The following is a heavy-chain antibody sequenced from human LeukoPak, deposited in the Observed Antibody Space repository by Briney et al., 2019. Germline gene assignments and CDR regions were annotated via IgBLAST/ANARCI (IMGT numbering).Heavy chain of an antibody. CDR3: GTGPRNDGEDD. V-gene: IGHV3-74*01. Sequence: GGSLRLSCAASGFTFSSYWMHWVRQAPGKGLVWVSRINADGSSTNYADSVKGRFTISRDNAKNTLYLQMNSLRAEDSAVYYCGTGPRNDGEDDWGQGTLVTVSS. J-gene: IGHJ4*02. CDR2: INADGSST. D-gene: IGHD1-1*01. CDR1: GFTFSSYW.